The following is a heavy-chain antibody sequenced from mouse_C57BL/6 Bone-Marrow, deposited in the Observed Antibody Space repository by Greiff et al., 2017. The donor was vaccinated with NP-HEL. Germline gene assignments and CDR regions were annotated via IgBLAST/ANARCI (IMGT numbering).Heavy chain of an antibody. Sequence: QVQLQQSGAELVRPGTSVKVSCKASGYAFTNYLIEWVKQRPGQGLEWIGVINPGSGGTNYNEKFKGKATMTADKSSNTAYMQLSSLTSGESAVYFCARGGVYYDCAWFAYWGQGTLVTVSA. CDR2: INPGSGGT. D-gene: IGHD2-4*01. CDR3: ARGGVYYDCAWFAY. CDR1: GYAFTNYL. J-gene: IGHJ3*01. V-gene: IGHV1-54*01.